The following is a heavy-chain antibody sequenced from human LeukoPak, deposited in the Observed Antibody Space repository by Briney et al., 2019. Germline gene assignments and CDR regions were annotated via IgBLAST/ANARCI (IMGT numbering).Heavy chain of an antibody. Sequence: ASVXXXXXXSXXTFTGYYMHWVRQAPGQGLEWMGRINPNSGGTNYAQKFQGRVTITRDTSISTAYMELSRLRSDDTAVYYCAAYDSSGYYSWGQGTLVTVSS. CDR2: INPNSGGT. CDR1: XXTFTGYY. D-gene: IGHD3-22*01. J-gene: IGHJ4*02. CDR3: AAYDSSGYYS. V-gene: IGHV1-2*06.